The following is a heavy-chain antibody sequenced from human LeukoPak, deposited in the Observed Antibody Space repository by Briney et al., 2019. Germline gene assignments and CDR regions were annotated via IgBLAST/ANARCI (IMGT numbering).Heavy chain of an antibody. CDR3: ARDVRSGLNYFVFADY. CDR2: IKPDGSES. CDR1: GFTFNTYW. Sequence: GGSLRLSCAASGFTFNTYWMSWVRQAPGKGREWVANIKPDGSESYYADSVKGRFIISRDNTKNSLYLQMNRLRAEDTAVYYCARDVRSGLNYFVFADYWGQGTLVTVSS. J-gene: IGHJ4*02. D-gene: IGHD3-10*02. V-gene: IGHV3-7*01.